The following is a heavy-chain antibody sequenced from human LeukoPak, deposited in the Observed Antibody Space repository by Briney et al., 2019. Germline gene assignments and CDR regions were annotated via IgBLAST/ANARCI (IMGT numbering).Heavy chain of an antibody. CDR1: GDSISSSDHY. CDR2: VSQSGNT. V-gene: IGHV4-39*01. CDR3: AAQWLGTIHWFDP. Sequence: SETLSLTCTLSGDSISSSDHYWVWIRQSPGKGLEWIGSVSQSGNTYYKSSLKSRVTVSIDTSKNQFSLKLRSVTAADTAVYYCAAQWLGTIHWFDPWGQGTLVTVSS. D-gene: IGHD6-19*01. J-gene: IGHJ5*02.